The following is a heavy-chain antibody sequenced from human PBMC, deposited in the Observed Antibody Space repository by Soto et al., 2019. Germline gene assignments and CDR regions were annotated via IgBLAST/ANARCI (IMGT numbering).Heavy chain of an antibody. D-gene: IGHD5-12*01. CDR2: ISYDGSNK. CDR1: GFTFSSYG. J-gene: IGHJ5*02. V-gene: IGHV3-30*03. CDR3: ARDMYSGYDLVNWFDP. Sequence: PGGSLRLSCAASGFTFSSYGMHWVRQAPGKGLEWVAVISYDGSNKYYADSVKGRFTISRDNSKNTLYLQMNSLRAEDTAVYYCARDMYSGYDLVNWFDPWGQGTLVTVSS.